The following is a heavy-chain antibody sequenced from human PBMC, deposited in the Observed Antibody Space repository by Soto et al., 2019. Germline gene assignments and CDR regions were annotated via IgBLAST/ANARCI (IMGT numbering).Heavy chain of an antibody. CDR2: IKYDGSET. CDR1: GFTFSTYW. V-gene: IGHV3-7*05. Sequence: PGGSLRLSCACSGFTFSTYWMSWVRQAPGKGLEWVANIKYDGSETDYVDSVEGRFSISRDNRKNSLFLEMNTLRAEDIAMYYSAAWARSRWFDYWVLGSLVIGFS. CDR3: AAWARSRWFDY. J-gene: IGHJ4*02. D-gene: IGHD2-15*01.